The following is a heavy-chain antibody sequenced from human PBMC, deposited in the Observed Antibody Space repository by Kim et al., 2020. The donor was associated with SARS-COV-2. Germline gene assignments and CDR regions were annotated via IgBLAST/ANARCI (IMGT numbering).Heavy chain of an antibody. CDR3: ARGRPPRDPTLENSSSSRGVFDY. CDR2: INHSGST. Sequence: SETLSLTCAVYGGSFSGYYWSWIRQPPGKGLEWIGEINHSGSTNYNPSLKSRVTISVDTSKNQFSLKLSSVTAADTAVYYCARGRPPRDPTLENSSSSRGVFDYWGQGTLVTVSS. J-gene: IGHJ4*02. CDR1: GGSFSGYY. V-gene: IGHV4-34*01. D-gene: IGHD6-6*01.